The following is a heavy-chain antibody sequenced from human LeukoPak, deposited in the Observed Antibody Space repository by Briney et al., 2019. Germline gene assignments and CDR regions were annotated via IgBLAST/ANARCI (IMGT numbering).Heavy chain of an antibody. D-gene: IGHD6-13*01. J-gene: IGHJ4*02. CDR2: IYYSGST. CDR1: GGSFSGYY. Sequence: PSETLSLTCAVYGGSFSGYYWSWIRQPPGKGLEWIGYIYYSGSTNYNPSLKSRVTISVDTSKNQFSLKLSSVTAADTAVYYCASHLYSSSCLDYWGQGTLVTVSS. V-gene: IGHV4-59*01. CDR3: ASHLYSSSCLDY.